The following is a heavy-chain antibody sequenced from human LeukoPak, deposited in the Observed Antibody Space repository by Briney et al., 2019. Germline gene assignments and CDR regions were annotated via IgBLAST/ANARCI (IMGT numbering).Heavy chain of an antibody. CDR2: ISGSGGST. D-gene: IGHD6-13*01. Sequence: GGSLRLSCAASGFTFNSYAMSWVRQAPGKGLEWVSAISGSGGSTYSADSVKGRFTISRDNSKNTLYLQMNSLRAEDTAVYYCARAAAGPRPTDYWGQGTLVTVSS. J-gene: IGHJ4*02. V-gene: IGHV3-23*01. CDR3: ARAAAGPRPTDY. CDR1: GFTFNSYA.